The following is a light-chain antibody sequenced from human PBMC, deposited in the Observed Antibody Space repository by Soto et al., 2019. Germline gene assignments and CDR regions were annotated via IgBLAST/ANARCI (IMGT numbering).Light chain of an antibody. V-gene: IGKV1-5*03. CDR3: QQYNPYFPWT. CDR2: KAS. CDR1: QSLSSW. J-gene: IGKJ1*01. Sequence: DIQMTQSPSTLSASVGDRVTITCRASQSLSSWLAWYQQKPGKAPRVLIYKASSLESRVPSRFSGSGSGTEFTLIINNLQPDDFATYYCQQYNPYFPWTFGQGTNVEIK.